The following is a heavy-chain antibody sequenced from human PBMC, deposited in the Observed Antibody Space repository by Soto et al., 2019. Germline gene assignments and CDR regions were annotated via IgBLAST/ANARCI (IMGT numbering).Heavy chain of an antibody. J-gene: IGHJ3*02. CDR2: IWYDGSNK. Sequence: GGSLRLSCAASGFTFSSYGMHWVRQAPGKGLEWVAVIWYDGSNKYYADSVKGRFTISRDNSKNTLYLQMNSLRAEDTAVYYCARERLAAAAHDAFDIWGQGTMVTVSS. D-gene: IGHD6-13*01. CDR1: GFTFSSYG. CDR3: ARERLAAAAHDAFDI. V-gene: IGHV3-33*08.